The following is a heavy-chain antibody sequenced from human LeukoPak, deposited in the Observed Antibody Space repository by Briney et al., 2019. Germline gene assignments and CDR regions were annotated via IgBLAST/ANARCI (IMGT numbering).Heavy chain of an antibody. D-gene: IGHD2-21*02. CDR3: ARSQHHEYDPEVGGVVVTARVGWFDP. CDR1: GYSFTSYW. V-gene: IGHV5-51*01. J-gene: IGHJ5*02. Sequence: MPGESLKISCKGSGYSFTSYWIGWVRQMPGKGLEWMGIIYPGDSDTRYSPSFQGQVTISADKSISTAYLQWSSLKASDTAMYYCARSQHHEYDPEVGGVVVTARVGWFDPWGQGTLVTVSS. CDR2: IYPGDSDT.